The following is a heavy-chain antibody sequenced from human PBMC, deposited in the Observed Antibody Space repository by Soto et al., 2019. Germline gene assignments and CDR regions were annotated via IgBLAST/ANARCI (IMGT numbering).Heavy chain of an antibody. J-gene: IGHJ4*02. CDR3: ARDTAYAFDY. Sequence: EVPLVESGGGLVQPGGSLRLSCAASGFTFSSYSMNWVRQAPGKGLEWFAYIGIGGSLIFFADSVKGRFTISRDNAKKSLYLQLNSLRDEDTAVYYCARDTAYAFDYWGQGTLVTVSS. CDR2: IGIGGSLI. D-gene: IGHD3-16*01. V-gene: IGHV3-48*02. CDR1: GFTFSSYS.